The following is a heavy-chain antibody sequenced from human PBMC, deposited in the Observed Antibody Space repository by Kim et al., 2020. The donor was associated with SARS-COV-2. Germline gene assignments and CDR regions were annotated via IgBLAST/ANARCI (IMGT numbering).Heavy chain of an antibody. V-gene: IGHV1-8*01. CDR3: ARVPRKALYYFDY. Sequence: ASVKVSCKASGYTFTSYDINWVRQATGQGLEWMGWMNPNSGNTGYAQKFQGRVTMTRNTSISTAYMELSSLRSEDTAVYYCARVPRKALYYFDYWGQGTLVTVSS. CDR1: GYTFTSYD. J-gene: IGHJ4*02. CDR2: MNPNSGNT.